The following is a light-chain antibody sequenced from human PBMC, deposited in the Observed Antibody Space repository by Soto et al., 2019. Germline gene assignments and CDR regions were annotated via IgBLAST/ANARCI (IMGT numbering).Light chain of an antibody. CDR1: QSVSSDS. CDR3: QQYNSYPPT. V-gene: IGKV3-20*01. J-gene: IGKJ1*01. Sequence: EIVLTQSPGTLSLSPGERATLSCRASQSVSSDSLAWYQQRPGQAPRLLIYAASSRATGTPDRFSGSGSGTDFTLTISRLQPDDFATYYCQQYNSYPPTFGQGTKVDIK. CDR2: AAS.